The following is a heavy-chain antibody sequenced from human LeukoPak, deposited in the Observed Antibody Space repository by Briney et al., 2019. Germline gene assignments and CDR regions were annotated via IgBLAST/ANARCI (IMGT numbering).Heavy chain of an antibody. V-gene: IGHV1-2*02. D-gene: IGHD3-10*01. CDR3: ARLLWFGETEDY. CDR2: INPNSDDT. J-gene: IGHJ4*02. Sequence: ASVKVSCKASGYTFTGYYMHWVRQAPGQGLECVGWINPNSDDTHYAQKFQGRVTMTRDTSISTAYMELSRLRSDDTAVYYCARLLWFGETEDYWGQGTLVTVSS. CDR1: GYTFTGYY.